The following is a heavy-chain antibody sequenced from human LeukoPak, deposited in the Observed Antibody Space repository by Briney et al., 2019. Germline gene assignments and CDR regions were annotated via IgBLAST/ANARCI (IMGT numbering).Heavy chain of an antibody. J-gene: IGHJ4*02. Sequence: GGSLRLSCVASGFTFTGYAFSWVRQTLGKGLEWVSTVTSVGPISYADSVKGRFTISRDTSNNTVSLQMNSLTVDDTALYFCARQFLVGGSLSPFDHWGQGSLVAVST. V-gene: IGHV3-23*01. D-gene: IGHD1-26*01. CDR3: ARQFLVGGSLSPFDH. CDR1: GFTFTGYA. CDR2: VTSVGPI.